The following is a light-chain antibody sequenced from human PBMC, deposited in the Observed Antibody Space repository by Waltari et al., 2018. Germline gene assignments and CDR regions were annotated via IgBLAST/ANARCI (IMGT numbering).Light chain of an antibody. CDR2: AAS. Sequence: QMTQSPSSLSASVGDRVTITCRSSKGISRWLAWYQQKPGKAPNLLMYAASSLQSGVPSRCSGSGSGTDFTLTISSLQPEDSAIYYCQQANSFPYTFGQGTKVEIK. CDR3: QQANSFPYT. J-gene: IGKJ2*01. V-gene: IGKV1-12*01. CDR1: KGISRW.